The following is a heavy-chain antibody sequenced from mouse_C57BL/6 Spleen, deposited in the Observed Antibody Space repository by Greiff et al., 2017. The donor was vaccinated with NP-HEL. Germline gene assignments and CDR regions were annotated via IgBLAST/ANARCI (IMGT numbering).Heavy chain of an antibody. Sequence: DVMLVESGGGLVKPGGSLKLSCAASGFTFSDYGMHWVRQAPEKGLEWVAYISSGSSTIYYADTVKGRFTLSRDNAKNTVFLQMTSLRSEDTAMYDCARGASYDDGGYAMDYWGQGTSVTVSS. CDR1: GFTFSDYG. D-gene: IGHD2-12*01. CDR3: ARGASYDDGGYAMDY. V-gene: IGHV5-17*01. J-gene: IGHJ4*01. CDR2: ISSGSSTI.